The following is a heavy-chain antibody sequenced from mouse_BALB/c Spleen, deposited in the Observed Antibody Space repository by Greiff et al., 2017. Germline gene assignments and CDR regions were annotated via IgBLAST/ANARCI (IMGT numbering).Heavy chain of an antibody. J-gene: IGHJ4*01. CDR1: GYSITSGYY. CDR3: ARKIYYEYVGYAMDY. V-gene: IGHV3-6*02. CDR2: ISYDGSN. D-gene: IGHD2-4*01. Sequence: EVKLMESGPGLVKPSQSLSLTCSVTGYSITSGYYWNWIRQFPGNKLEWMGYISYDGSNNYNPSLKNRISITRDTSKNQFFLKLNSVTTEDTATYYCARKIYYEYVGYAMDYWGQGTSVTVSS.